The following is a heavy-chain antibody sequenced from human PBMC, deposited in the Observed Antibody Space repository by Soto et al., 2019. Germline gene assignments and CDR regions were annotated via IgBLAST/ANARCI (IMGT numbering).Heavy chain of an antibody. CDR2: IYYSGST. CDR1: CDYIGSYY. D-gene: IGHD2-21*02. Sequence: SEPLALTCSVSCDYIGSYYWSCIRQTPRKGLEWIGYIYYSGSTNYNPSLKSRVTISVDTSKNQFSLKLSSVTAADTAVYYCSSLTDCGGDCPLFDSWGQRTLGTVSS. CDR3: SSLTDCGGDCPLFDS. J-gene: IGHJ4*02. V-gene: IGHV4-59*01.